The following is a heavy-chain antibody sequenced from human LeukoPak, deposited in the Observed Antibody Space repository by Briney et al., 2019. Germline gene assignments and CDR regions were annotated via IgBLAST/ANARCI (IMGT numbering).Heavy chain of an antibody. Sequence: PSETLSLTCAVYGGSFSGYYWSWIRQPPGRRVEWIGEINHSGGTNYNPSLKSRVTISVDTSKNQFSLKLSSVTAADTAVYYCARGAVVVAATLFDYWGQGTLVTVSS. CDR2: INHSGGT. J-gene: IGHJ4*02. CDR3: ARGAVVVAATLFDY. CDR1: GGSFSGYY. D-gene: IGHD2-15*01. V-gene: IGHV4-34*01.